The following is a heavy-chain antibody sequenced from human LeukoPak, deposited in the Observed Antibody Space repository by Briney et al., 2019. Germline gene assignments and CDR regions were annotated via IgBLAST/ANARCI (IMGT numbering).Heavy chain of an antibody. V-gene: IGHV3-30-3*01. Sequence: PGRSLRLSCAASGFTFSNNAIHWVRQDAGKELEWVAVKSYDASNKYYADSVRGGFTISRDNSTSTSPLLKNSLRAEDTAAFYYESEGHPKALNYWGQGTLVTVSS. J-gene: IGHJ4*02. CDR2: KSYDASNK. CDR1: GFTFSNNA. CDR3: ESEGHPKALNY.